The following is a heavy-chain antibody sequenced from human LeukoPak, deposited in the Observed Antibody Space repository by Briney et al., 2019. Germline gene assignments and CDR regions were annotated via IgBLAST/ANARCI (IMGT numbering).Heavy chain of an antibody. CDR2: IRYDGSNK. J-gene: IGHJ5*02. Sequence: GGSLRLSCAASGFIFSSYGMHWVRQAPGKGLEWVAFIRYDGSNKYYADSVRGRFTISRDDSKDTLYLQMNSLRGDDTAAYYCAKGSGYYTYNWFDPWGQGTLVTVSS. D-gene: IGHD3-3*01. V-gene: IGHV3-30*02. CDR1: GFIFSSYG. CDR3: AKGSGYYTYNWFDP.